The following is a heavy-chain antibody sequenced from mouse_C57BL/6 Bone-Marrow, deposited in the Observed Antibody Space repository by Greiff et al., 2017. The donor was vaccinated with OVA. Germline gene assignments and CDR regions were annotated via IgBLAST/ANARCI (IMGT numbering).Heavy chain of an antibody. D-gene: IGHD1-1*01. J-gene: IGHJ1*03. CDR3: TRGNYGSSYWYFDD. V-gene: IGHV1-15*01. CDR1: GYTFTDYE. Sequence: VQLMESGAELVRPGASVTLSCTASGYTFTDYEMHWVKQTPVHGLEWIGAIDPETGGTAYNQKFKGKAILTADKSSSTAYMELRSLTSEDSAVYYCTRGNYGSSYWYFDDWGTGTTVTVSS. CDR2: IDPETGGT.